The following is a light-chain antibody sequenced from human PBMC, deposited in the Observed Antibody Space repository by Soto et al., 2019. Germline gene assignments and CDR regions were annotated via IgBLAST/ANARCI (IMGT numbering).Light chain of an antibody. CDR1: KGVSNS. CDR3: QQRSNWIT. J-gene: IGKJ5*01. V-gene: IGKV3-11*01. Sequence: VLTQSPATLSLTPGERATLSFRASKGVSNSVAWYQQKPGQAPRLLIYDASNRATGIPARFSGSGSGTDFTLTISSLEPEDFAVYYCQQRSNWITSAQRARPEIK. CDR2: DAS.